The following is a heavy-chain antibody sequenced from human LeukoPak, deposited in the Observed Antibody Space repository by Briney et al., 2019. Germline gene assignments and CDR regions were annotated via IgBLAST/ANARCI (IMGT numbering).Heavy chain of an antibody. D-gene: IGHD2-15*01. J-gene: IGHJ6*02. V-gene: IGHV4-34*01. CDR3: ARYGSVGVVAALYYYYYGMDV. CDR1: GGSFSGYY. Sequence: PSETLPLTCAVYGGSFSGYYWSWIRQPPGKGLEWIGEINHSGSTNYNPSLKSRVTISVDTSKNQFSLKLSSVTAADTAVYYCARYGSVGVVAALYYYYYGMDVWGQGTTVTVSS. CDR2: INHSGST.